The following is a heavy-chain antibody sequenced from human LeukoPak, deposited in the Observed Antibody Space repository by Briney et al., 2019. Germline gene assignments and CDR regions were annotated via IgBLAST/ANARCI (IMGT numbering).Heavy chain of an antibody. CDR3: ARDGAGDSYFDY. CDR1: GFTFSSYA. Sequence: PGGSLRLSCAASGFTFSSYAMHWVRQAPGKGLEWVAVISYDGSNKYYADSVKGRFTISRDNSKNTLYLQMNSLRAEDTAVYYCARDGAGDSYFDYWGQGTLVTVSS. V-gene: IGHV3-30-3*01. J-gene: IGHJ4*02. D-gene: IGHD7-27*01. CDR2: ISYDGSNK.